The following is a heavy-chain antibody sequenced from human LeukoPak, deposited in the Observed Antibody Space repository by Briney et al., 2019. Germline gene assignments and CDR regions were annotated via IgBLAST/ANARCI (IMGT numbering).Heavy chain of an antibody. D-gene: IGHD3-22*01. Sequence: SETLSLTCTVSGGSISNSYCIWIRQSPGKGLEWIGYIHYSGGTYYNPSLKSRVTISVDTSKNQFSLKLSSVTAADTAVYYCASLDSSGYTPTSYFDYWGQGTLVTVSS. CDR1: GGSISNSY. J-gene: IGHJ4*02. V-gene: IGHV4-59*12. CDR3: ASLDSSGYTPTSYFDY. CDR2: IHYSGGT.